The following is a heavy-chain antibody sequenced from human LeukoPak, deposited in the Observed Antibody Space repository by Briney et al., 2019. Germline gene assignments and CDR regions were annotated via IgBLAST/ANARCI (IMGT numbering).Heavy chain of an antibody. CDR2: ISGSGGST. D-gene: IGHD1-1*01. Sequence: GGSLRLSCAASGFTFSSYAMSWVRQAPGKGLEWVSAISGSGGSTYYADSVKGRFTISRDNSKNTLCLQMNSLRAEDTAVYYCAKGYGYYYYGMDVWGQRTTVTVSS. V-gene: IGHV3-23*01. J-gene: IGHJ6*02. CDR1: GFTFSSYA. CDR3: AKGYGYYYYGMDV.